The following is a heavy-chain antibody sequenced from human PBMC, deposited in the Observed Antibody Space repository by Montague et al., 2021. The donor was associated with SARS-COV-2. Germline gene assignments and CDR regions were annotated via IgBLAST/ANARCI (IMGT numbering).Heavy chain of an antibody. Sequence: SLRLSCAASGFTFSSYAMSWVRQAPGKGLEWVSAISGSGGSTYXXXSXXXRFTISRDNSKNTLYLQMHSLRAEATAVYYCAKRYCSGGSCYSGFDPWGQGTLVTVSS. J-gene: IGHJ5*02. CDR1: GFTFSSYA. V-gene: IGHV3-23*01. CDR2: ISGSGGST. CDR3: AKRYCSGGSCYSGFDP. D-gene: IGHD2-15*01.